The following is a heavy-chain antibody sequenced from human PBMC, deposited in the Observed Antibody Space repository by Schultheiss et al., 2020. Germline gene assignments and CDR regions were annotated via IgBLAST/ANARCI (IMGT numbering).Heavy chain of an antibody. CDR2: IYYSGST. V-gene: IGHV4-59*01. CDR1: GGSISSYY. D-gene: IGHD2-2*01. Sequence: SETLSLTCTVSGGSISSYYWSWIRQPPGKGLEWIGYIYYSGSTNYNPSLKSRVTISVDTSKNQFSLKLSSVTAADTAVYYCARADCSSTSCYGAGAFDIWGQGTTVAVSS. CDR3: ARADCSSTSCYGAGAFDI. J-gene: IGHJ3*02.